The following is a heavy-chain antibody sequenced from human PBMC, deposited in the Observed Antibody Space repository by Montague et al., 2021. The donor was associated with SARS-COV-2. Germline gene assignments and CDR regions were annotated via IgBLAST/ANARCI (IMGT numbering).Heavy chain of an antibody. CDR1: GDSISSYY. Sequence: SETLSLTYTVSGDSISSYYWSWIRQPPGKGLEWIGYLYNSGSTKYNPSPKSRVTISVDTSKNQFSLKLSSVTAADTAVYYCARHIEKEGTYYYYYGMDVWGQGTTVTVSS. CDR3: ARHIEKEGTYYYYYGMDV. V-gene: IGHV4-59*08. J-gene: IGHJ6*02. D-gene: IGHD2-15*01. CDR2: LYNSGST.